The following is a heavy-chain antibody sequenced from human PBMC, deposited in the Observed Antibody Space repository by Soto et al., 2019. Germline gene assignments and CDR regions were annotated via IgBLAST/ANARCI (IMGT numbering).Heavy chain of an antibody. Sequence: QVQLQESGPGLVKPSETLSLTCTVSGGSISGYYWSWIRQAPGKGLEWIGYIYYSGTTNYDPSLKSRVTISVDTSKNQFSLKLSSVTTADTAVYYCARLTGGTYLSFYYYMGVWGKGTTVTVSS. CDR3: ARLTGGTYLSFYYYMGV. D-gene: IGHD2-8*02. J-gene: IGHJ6*03. CDR2: IYYSGTT. V-gene: IGHV4-59*01. CDR1: GGSISGYY.